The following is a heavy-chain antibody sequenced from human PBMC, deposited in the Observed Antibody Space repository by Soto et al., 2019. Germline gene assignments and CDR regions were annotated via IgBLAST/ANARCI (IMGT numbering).Heavy chain of an antibody. CDR3: ARDNDVWTGYFFDN. D-gene: IGHD3-3*01. V-gene: IGHV1-8*01. J-gene: IGHJ4*02. CDR2: MNPNSGNT. CDR1: GYTFTSYD. Sequence: ASVKVSCKASGYTFTSYDINWVRQATGQGLEWMGWMNPNSGNTGYAQKFQGRVTMTRNTSISTAYMELSSLRSEDTAVYYCARDNDVWTGYFFDNWGQGTLVTVSS.